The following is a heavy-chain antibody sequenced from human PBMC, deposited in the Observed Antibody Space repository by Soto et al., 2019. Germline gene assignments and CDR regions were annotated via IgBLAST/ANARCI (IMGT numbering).Heavy chain of an antibody. CDR3: ARPDIVVVVAASNWYFDL. CDR2: INHSGST. V-gene: IGHV4-34*01. J-gene: IGHJ2*01. Sequence: QVHLQQWGAGLLKPSETLSLTCAVYGGSFSGYYWSWIRQPPGKGLEWIGEINHSGSTNYNPSLKRRATRSVDTSKNQFSLKLSSVTAAYTAVYYCARPDIVVVVAASNWYFDLWGRGTLVTVSS. CDR1: GGSFSGYY. D-gene: IGHD2-15*01.